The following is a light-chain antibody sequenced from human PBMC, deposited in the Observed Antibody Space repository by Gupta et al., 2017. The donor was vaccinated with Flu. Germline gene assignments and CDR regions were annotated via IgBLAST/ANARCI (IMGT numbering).Light chain of an antibody. CDR2: EVT. Sequence: QSALTQPAPVSASPGQSITISCTGTSSDVGGYNYVSWYQQHPGIAPKLIIYEVTNRPSGVSIRFSGSKSGGTASLTIAGLQAEDESDYFCSSDSSSGTLFVFGTGTKVTVL. V-gene: IGLV2-14*01. CDR1: SSDVGGYNY. J-gene: IGLJ1*01. CDR3: SSDSSSGTLFV.